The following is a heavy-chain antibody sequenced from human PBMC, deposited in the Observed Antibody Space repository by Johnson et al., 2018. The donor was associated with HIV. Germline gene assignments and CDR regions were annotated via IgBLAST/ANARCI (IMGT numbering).Heavy chain of an antibody. CDR3: ASDDSSSVGAFDI. J-gene: IGHJ3*02. CDR2: ILYDGGNK. Sequence: QVQLVESGGGLIQPGGSLRLSCVASGFTVSSSYMSWVRQAPRKGLEWVAGILYDGGNKYYADSVKGRFPISRDNSKNTLYLKMNSLRAEDTALYYCASDDSSSVGAFDIWGQGTMVTVSS. CDR1: GFTVSSSY. V-gene: IGHV3-30*01. D-gene: IGHD6-13*01.